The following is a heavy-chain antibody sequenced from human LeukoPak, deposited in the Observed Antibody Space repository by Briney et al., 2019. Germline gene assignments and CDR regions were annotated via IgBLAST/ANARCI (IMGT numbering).Heavy chain of an antibody. CDR2: IQYDGSNK. Sequence: PGGSLRLSCAASGFTFSSFGVHWVRQAPGKGLEWVAFIQYDGSNKYYADSMKGRFTISRDNPKNTLYLQMNSLRSEDTAVYYCAKDGEVPRFRDHWGQGILVTVSS. J-gene: IGHJ4*02. CDR3: AKDGEVPRFRDH. V-gene: IGHV3-30*02. CDR1: GFTFSSFG. D-gene: IGHD3-10*01.